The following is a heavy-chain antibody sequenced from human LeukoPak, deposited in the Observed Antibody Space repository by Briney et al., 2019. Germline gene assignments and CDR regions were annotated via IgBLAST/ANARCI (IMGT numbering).Heavy chain of an antibody. V-gene: IGHV3-23*01. CDR3: ARTANNPEVFDI. CDR2: ISGSGHVT. J-gene: IGHJ3*02. D-gene: IGHD1-14*01. CDR1: GFTFSNYA. Sequence: GRSLRLSCAASGFTFSNYAMSWVRPGPGKGVEWVSTISGSGHVTYYAASVKGRFTISRDNSRNTLYLQMNSLRAEDTAIYYCARTANNPEVFDIWGQGTMVTVSS.